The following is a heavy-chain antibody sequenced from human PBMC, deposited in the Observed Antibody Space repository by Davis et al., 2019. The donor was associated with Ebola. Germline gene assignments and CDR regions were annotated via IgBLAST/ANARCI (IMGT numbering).Heavy chain of an antibody. J-gene: IGHJ6*02. CDR3: ARETRGYSYGAMFYYYYGMDV. CDR2: IDPSDSYT. Sequence: GESLKISCKGSGYSFTSYWISWVRQMPGKGLEWMGRIDPSDSYTNYSPSFQGHVTISADKSISTAYLQWSSLKASDTAMYYCARETRGYSYGAMFYYYYGMDVWGQGTTVTVSS. D-gene: IGHD5-18*01. CDR1: GYSFTSYW. V-gene: IGHV5-10-1*01.